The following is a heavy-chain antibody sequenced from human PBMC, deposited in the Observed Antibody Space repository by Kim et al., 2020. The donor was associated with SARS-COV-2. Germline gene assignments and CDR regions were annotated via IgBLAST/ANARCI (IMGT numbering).Heavy chain of an antibody. J-gene: IGHJ2*01. CDR2: IGVVGVTT. Sequence: GGSLRLSCAASGFTFSSYAMAWVRQAPGKGRDGVSPIGVVGVTTYYADSVKGRFTISRDNSKNTLYLQMNSLRAEDTAVYYCAKRYYYDSSGYYLYWYFDLWGRGTLVTVSS. CDR1: GFTFSSYA. D-gene: IGHD3-22*01. V-gene: IGHV3-23*01. CDR3: AKRYYYDSSGYYLYWYFDL.